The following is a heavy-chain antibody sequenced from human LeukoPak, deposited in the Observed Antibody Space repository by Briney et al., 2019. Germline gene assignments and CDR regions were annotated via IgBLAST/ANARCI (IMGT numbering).Heavy chain of an antibody. CDR1: GYISTSYF. D-gene: IGHD6-13*01. J-gene: IGHJ4*02. V-gene: IGHV1-2*02. Sequence: EASVKVSCKASGYISTSYFLHWVRQAPGQGLEWMGWINPNSGGTKYAQKFQGRVTMTGDPSINTAYMEVRRLTSDDTAVYYCARDVGSSWYADYWGQGTLVTVSS. CDR3: ARDVGSSWYADY. CDR2: INPNSGGT.